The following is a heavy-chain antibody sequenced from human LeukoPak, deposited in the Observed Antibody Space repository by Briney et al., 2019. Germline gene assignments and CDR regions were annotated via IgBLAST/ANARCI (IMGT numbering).Heavy chain of an antibody. CDR1: GGSISSYY. D-gene: IGHD1-1*01. Sequence: SETLSLTCTVSGGSISSYYWSWIRQPPGKGLEWIGYTYYSGSTNYNPSLKSRVTISVDTSKNQFSLKLSSVTAADTAVYYCARGTRMTTALFDYWGQGTLVTVSS. V-gene: IGHV4-59*01. CDR2: TYYSGST. J-gene: IGHJ4*02. CDR3: ARGTRMTTALFDY.